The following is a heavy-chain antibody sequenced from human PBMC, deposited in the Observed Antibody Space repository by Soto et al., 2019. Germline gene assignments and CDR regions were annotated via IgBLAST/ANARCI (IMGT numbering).Heavy chain of an antibody. CDR1: GYTFTDYY. J-gene: IGHJ4*02. V-gene: IGHV1-46*01. Sequence: ASVKVSCKASGYTFTDYYIHWVRQAPGQGLEWLGIIRPSGGRTEYAQRFQGRVTMTRDTSTSTVYMELTSLTSEDTAVYYCAREPNESYYFDYWGQGTLVTVSS. CDR2: IRPSGGRT. CDR3: AREPNESYYFDY. D-gene: IGHD5-18*01.